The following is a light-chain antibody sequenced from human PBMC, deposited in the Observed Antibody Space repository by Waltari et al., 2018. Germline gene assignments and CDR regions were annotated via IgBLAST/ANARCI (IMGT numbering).Light chain of an antibody. CDR2: EGT. CDR3: CSYAGSSTYV. Sequence: QSALTQPASVSGSPRQSTTISCTGTSSNLVAWYQQHPDKAPKLMIYEGTKRPPGVSNRFSGSKSGNTASLTISGLQAEDEADYHCCSYAGSSTYVFGTGTKVTVL. CDR1: SSNL. V-gene: IGLV2-23*01. J-gene: IGLJ1*01.